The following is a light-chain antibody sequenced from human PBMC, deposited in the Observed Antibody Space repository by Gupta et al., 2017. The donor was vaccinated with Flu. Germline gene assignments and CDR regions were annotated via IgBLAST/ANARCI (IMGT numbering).Light chain of an antibody. CDR1: QSVSSY. J-gene: IGKJ5*01. Sequence: EIVLTQSPATLSLSPGERATLSCRASQSVSSYLAWYQQKPGQAPRLLIYDASNRDTGIPARFSGSGYGKDLTLTISSREPEDFAVYYCQQRSNWPLITFGQGTLLEIK. V-gene: IGKV3-11*01. CDR3: QQRSNWPLIT. CDR2: DAS.